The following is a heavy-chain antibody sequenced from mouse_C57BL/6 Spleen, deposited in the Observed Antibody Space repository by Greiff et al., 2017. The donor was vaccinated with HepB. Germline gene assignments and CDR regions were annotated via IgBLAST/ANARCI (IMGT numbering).Heavy chain of an antibody. CDR1: GFNIKDDY. V-gene: IGHV14-4*01. CDR3: THDGYYQFAY. J-gene: IGHJ3*01. D-gene: IGHD2-3*01. Sequence: VQLQQSGAELVRPGASVKLSCTASGFNIKDDYMHWVKQRPEQGLEWIGWIYPENGDTEYASKFQGKATITADTSSNTAYLQLSSLTSEDTAVYYCTHDGYYQFAYWGQGTLVTVSA. CDR2: IYPENGDT.